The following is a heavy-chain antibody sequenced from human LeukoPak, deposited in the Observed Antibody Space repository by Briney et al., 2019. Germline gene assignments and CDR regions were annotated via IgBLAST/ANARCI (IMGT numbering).Heavy chain of an antibody. CDR2: ISSSSSYI. Sequence: PGRSLRLSCAASGFTFSSYSMNWVRQAPGKGLEWVSSISSSSSYIYYADSVKGRFTISRDNAKNSLYLQMNSLRAEDTAVYYCARGREGSSGYYLDYWGQGTLVTVSS. CDR1: GFTFSSYS. J-gene: IGHJ4*02. V-gene: IGHV3-21*01. D-gene: IGHD3-22*01. CDR3: ARGREGSSGYYLDY.